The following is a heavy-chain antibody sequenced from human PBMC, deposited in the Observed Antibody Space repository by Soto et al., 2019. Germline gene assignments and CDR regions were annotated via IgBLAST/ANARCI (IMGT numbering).Heavy chain of an antibody. V-gene: IGHV4-4*07. CDR2: IYTNGNT. D-gene: IGHD2-15*01. CDR3: ARGGARAVAAMFDY. CDR1: GGSISGYY. J-gene: IGHJ4*02. Sequence: SETLSLTCTVSGGSISGYYWSWIRQTAGKGLEWIGRIYTNGNTDYSPSLKSRVIMSVDTSKNQFSLKLTSVTAADTAIYYCARGGARAVAAMFDYWGQGSLVTVSS.